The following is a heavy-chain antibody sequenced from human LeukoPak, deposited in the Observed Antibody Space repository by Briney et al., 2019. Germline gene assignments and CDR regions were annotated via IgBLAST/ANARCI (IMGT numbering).Heavy chain of an antibody. Sequence: GASLKVSCKASGYTFTSYGISWVRQAPGQGLEWMGWISAYNGNTNYAQKLQGRVTMTTDTSTSTAYREMRSLRSDDTAAYYCARERDYWGQGTMVTVSS. J-gene: IGHJ4*02. V-gene: IGHV1-18*01. CDR1: GYTFTSYG. CDR3: ARERDY. CDR2: ISAYNGNT.